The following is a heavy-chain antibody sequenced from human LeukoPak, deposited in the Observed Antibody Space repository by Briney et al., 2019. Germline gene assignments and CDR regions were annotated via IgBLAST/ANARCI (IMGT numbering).Heavy chain of an antibody. Sequence: SETLSLSCTVSGGSINSGSYYWAWVRQPPGKGLEWIGSINYSGTTYYTPSLKSRVTISVDTSKNQFSLKLSSVTAADTSVYYCARLIFCTITACYFDYWGQGSLVTVSP. CDR3: ARLIFCTITACYFDY. CDR1: GGSINSGSYY. V-gene: IGHV4-39*01. D-gene: IGHD2-8*01. J-gene: IGHJ4*02. CDR2: INYSGTT.